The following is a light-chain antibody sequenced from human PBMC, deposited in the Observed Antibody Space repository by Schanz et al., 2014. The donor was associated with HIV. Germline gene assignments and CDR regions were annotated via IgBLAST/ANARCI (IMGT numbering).Light chain of an antibody. CDR1: QSVSSN. V-gene: IGKV3-20*01. CDR3: HHYGDSRGT. Sequence: EIVLTQSPATLSLSPGERATLSCRASQSVSSNLAWYQQRPGQPPRLLLYGASSRATGIPDRFSGSGSGTDFTLTISGLEPEDFAVYYCHHYGDSRGTFGGGTEVDI. CDR2: GAS. J-gene: IGKJ4*02.